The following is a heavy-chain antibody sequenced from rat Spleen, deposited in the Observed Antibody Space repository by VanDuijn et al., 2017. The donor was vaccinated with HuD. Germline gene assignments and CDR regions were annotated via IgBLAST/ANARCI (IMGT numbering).Heavy chain of an antibody. CDR3: ARQLRG. Sequence: EVQLVESGGGLVQPGRSLKLSCAASGFTFSDYYMAWVRQAPKKGLEWVASISYEGSSTYYGDSVKGRFTISRDNAKSTLYLQMNSLRSEDTATYYCARQLRGWGQGVMVTVSS. J-gene: IGHJ2*01. CDR1: GFTFSDYY. D-gene: IGHD1-4*01. V-gene: IGHV5-22*01. CDR2: ISYEGSST.